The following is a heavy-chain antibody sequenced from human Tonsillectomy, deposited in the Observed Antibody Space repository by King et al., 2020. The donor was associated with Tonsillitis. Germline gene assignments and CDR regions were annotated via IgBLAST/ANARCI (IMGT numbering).Heavy chain of an antibody. Sequence: VQLVESGGGVVQPGGSLRLSCEASGFMLSDYGMQWVRQAPGKGLEWVADISRDGNSKYYSDSVKGRFIMSRDISKNTVYLQMSGLRAEDSALYYCAKDWGYSRNGFGGSDPWGPGTLVTVSS. CDR2: ISRDGNSK. CDR1: GFMLSDYG. CDR3: AKDWGYSRNGFGGSDP. V-gene: IGHV3-30*18. J-gene: IGHJ5*02. D-gene: IGHD3-10*01.